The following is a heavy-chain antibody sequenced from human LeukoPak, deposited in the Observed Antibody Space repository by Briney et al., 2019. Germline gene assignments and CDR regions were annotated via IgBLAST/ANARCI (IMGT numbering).Heavy chain of an antibody. CDR2: IFTSGST. Sequence: SETLSLTCTVSGGSISTFYWSWIRQPAGKGLEWIGRIFTSGSTNYNPSLKSRVTMSVDTSKNQFSLKLSSVTAADTAVYYCARGGYSYGYTRAYFDYWGQGTLVTVSS. V-gene: IGHV4-4*07. J-gene: IGHJ4*02. CDR1: GGSISTFY. CDR3: ARGGYSYGYTRAYFDY. D-gene: IGHD5-18*01.